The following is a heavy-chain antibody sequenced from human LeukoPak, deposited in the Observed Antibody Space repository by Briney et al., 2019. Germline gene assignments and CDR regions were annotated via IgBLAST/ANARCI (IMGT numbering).Heavy chain of an antibody. CDR3: ARALWSGPVYYGMDV. CDR2: ISSTSSYI. CDR1: GFTFTNYN. D-gene: IGHD3-10*01. V-gene: IGHV3-21*06. J-gene: IGHJ6*02. Sequence: GGSLILSCAASGFTFTNYNFYWVRQAPGRGLEWVSSISSTSSYIYYADSMKGRFTISRDNAKNSLYLQMNSLRAEDTAVYYCARALWSGPVYYGMDVWGQGTTVTVSS.